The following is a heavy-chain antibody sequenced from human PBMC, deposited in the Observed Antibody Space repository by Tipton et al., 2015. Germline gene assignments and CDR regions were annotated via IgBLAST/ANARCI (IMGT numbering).Heavy chain of an antibody. J-gene: IGHJ4*02. CDR3: PLSVIRGVTLFDY. CDR2: ISDSGGSP. Sequence: GSLRLSCAASGFTFSSYVMAWVRQTPGKGLEWVSVISDSGGSPYYADSVKGRFSISRDNSKNTLYLRMNSLRAEDTAVYYCPLSVIRGVTLFDYWGQGTLATVSS. V-gene: IGHV3-23*01. D-gene: IGHD3-10*01. CDR1: GFTFSSYV.